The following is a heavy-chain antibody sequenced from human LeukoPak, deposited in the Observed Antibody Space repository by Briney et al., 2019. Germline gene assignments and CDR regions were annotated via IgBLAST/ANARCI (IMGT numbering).Heavy chain of an antibody. D-gene: IGHD6-6*01. Sequence: PSETLSLTCTVSGGSISSYYWSWIRQPPGKGVEWIGYVYYTGSTNYNPSLKSRVTMFEDKSKNQFSLRLYSVTVADTAVYYCARHFAYSSSSYFDYWGQGSLVTVSS. V-gene: IGHV4-59*08. J-gene: IGHJ4*02. CDR2: VYYTGST. CDR1: GGSISSYY. CDR3: ARHFAYSSSSYFDY.